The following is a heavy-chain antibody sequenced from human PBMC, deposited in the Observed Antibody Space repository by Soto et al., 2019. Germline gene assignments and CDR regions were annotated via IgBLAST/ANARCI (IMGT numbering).Heavy chain of an antibody. J-gene: IGHJ4*02. V-gene: IGHV3-30-3*01. CDR2: ISYDGSNK. D-gene: IGHD3-16*02. CDR3: ATDVWGSYRSRLDY. CDR1: GFTFSSYA. Sequence: GGSLRLSCAASGFTFSSYAMSWVRQAPGKGLEWVAVISYDGSNKYYADSVKGRFTISRDNSKNTLYLQMNSLRAEDTAVYYCATDVWGSYRSRLDYWGQGTLVTVSS.